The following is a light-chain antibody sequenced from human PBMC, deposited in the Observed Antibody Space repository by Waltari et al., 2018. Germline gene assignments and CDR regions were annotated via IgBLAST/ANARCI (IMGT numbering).Light chain of an antibody. CDR2: EVT. Sequence: QSALTQPPSASGSPGQSVTISCTGTSSDIGGYDYVSWYQQHPGKAPNLMIYEVTKRPSGGPGLSSGSKSGDTASLTVSGLQAEDEADYYCSSYAGSNNFVVFGGGTKVTVL. J-gene: IGLJ2*01. CDR1: SSDIGGYDY. CDR3: SSYAGSNNFVV. V-gene: IGLV2-8*01.